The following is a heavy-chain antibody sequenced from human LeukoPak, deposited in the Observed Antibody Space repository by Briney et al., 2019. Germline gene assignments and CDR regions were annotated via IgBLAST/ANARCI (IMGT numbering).Heavy chain of an antibody. V-gene: IGHV4-30-2*05. D-gene: IGHD3-3*01. CDR2: IYHSGST. Sequence: KTSETLSLTCAVSGGSISSGGYSWSWIRQPPGKGLEWFGYIYHSGSTYYNPSLKSRVTISVDTSKNQFSLKLSSVTAADTAVYYCARGALNPRWGGLDYWGQGTLVTVSS. CDR3: ARGALNPRWGGLDY. J-gene: IGHJ4*02. CDR1: GGSISSGGYS.